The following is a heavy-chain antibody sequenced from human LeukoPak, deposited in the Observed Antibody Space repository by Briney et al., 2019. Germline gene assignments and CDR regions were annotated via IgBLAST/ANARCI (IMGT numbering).Heavy chain of an antibody. J-gene: IGHJ4*02. D-gene: IGHD6-13*01. V-gene: IGHV3-48*01. CDR3: ARDSGYSSSWV. Sequence: GGSLRLSCAASGFTFSSYSMNWVRQAPGKGLEWVSYISSSSSTIYYADSVKGRFTISRDNSKNTLYLQMNSLRAEDTAVYYCARDSGYSSSWVWGQGTLVTVSS. CDR2: ISSSSSTI. CDR1: GFTFSSYS.